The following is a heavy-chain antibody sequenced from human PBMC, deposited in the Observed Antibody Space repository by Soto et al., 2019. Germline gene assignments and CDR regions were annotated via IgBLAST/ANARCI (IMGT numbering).Heavy chain of an antibody. CDR3: ARNRKPYSSSWGPYNWFDP. CDR1: GFTFSSHG. D-gene: IGHD6-13*01. J-gene: IGHJ5*02. V-gene: IGHV3-33*01. Sequence: GGAPRLSCAASGFTFSSHGMHWVRQGPGKGLGWVAVIWYDGSNKYYADSVKGRFTISRDNSKNTLYLQMNSLRAEDTAVYYCARNRKPYSSSWGPYNWFDPWGQGTLVTVSS. CDR2: IWYDGSNK.